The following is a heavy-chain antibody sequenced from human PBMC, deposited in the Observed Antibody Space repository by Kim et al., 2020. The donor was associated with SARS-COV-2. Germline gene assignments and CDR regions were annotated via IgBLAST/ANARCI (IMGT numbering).Heavy chain of an antibody. D-gene: IGHD1-7*01. J-gene: IGHJ4*02. V-gene: IGHV3-21*01. CDR1: GFTFSSYS. CDR2: ISSSSSYI. CDR3: AITDNWNYVQLNY. Sequence: GGSLRLSCAASGFTFSSYSMNWVRQAPGKGLEWVSSISSSSSYIYYADSVKGRFTISRDNAKNSLYLQMNSLRAEDTAVYYCAITDNWNYVQLNYWGQGTLVTVSS.